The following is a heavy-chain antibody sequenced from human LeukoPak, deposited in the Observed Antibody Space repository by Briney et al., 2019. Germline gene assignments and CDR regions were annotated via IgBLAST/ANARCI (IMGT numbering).Heavy chain of an antibody. D-gene: IGHD5-24*01. CDR2: IYNSGTT. V-gene: IGHV4-59*01. CDR1: GGSISSNF. CDR3: AKSFSETERATITAY. Sequence: SETLSLTCTVSGGSISSNFWSWIRQPPGKGLEYIGYIYNSGTTNYNPSLKSRVTISVDTSKNQFSLKLSSVTAADTAIYYYAKSFSETERATITAYWGQGTLVTVSS. J-gene: IGHJ4*02.